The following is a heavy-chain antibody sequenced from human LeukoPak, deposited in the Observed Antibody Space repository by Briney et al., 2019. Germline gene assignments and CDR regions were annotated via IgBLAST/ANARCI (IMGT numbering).Heavy chain of an antibody. CDR1: GFTLSTNA. J-gene: IGHJ4*02. D-gene: IGHD3-22*01. V-gene: IGHV3-23*01. CDR2: ISGSGAST. Sequence: GRSLRLSCLTSGFTLSTNAMSWVRQAPGKGLEWISGISGSGASTYYADSVKGRFTISRDDSRNTLYLQMNSLRGDDTAVYYCAKDPSYYYDSSGYYDYWGQGTLVTVSS. CDR3: AKDPSYYYDSSGYYDY.